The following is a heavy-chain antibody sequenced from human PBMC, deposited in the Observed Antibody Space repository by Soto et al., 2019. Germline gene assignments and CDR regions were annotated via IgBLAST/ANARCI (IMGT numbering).Heavy chain of an antibody. CDR2: IWYDGSNK. D-gene: IGHD3-10*01. CDR3: ARDNGSGSYYKGNYFDY. V-gene: IGHV3-33*01. Sequence: QVQLVESGGGVVQPGRSLRLSCAASGFTFSSYGMHWVRQAPGKGLEWVGVIWYDGSNKYYADSVKGRFTISRDNSKNTLYLQMNSLRAEDTAVYYCARDNGSGSYYKGNYFDYWGQGTLVTVSS. CDR1: GFTFSSYG. J-gene: IGHJ4*02.